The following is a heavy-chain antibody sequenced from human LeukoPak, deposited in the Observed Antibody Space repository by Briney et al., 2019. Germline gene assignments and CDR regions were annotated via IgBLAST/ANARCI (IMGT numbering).Heavy chain of an antibody. V-gene: IGHV3-48*04. Sequence: PGGSLRLSCAASGFSFSTSSMSWVRQTPGKGLEWISYIRGSSTTIYYADSVKGRFTISRDNAKNSLYLQMNSLRAEDTAVYYCASTNYMDVWGKGTTVTVSS. CDR1: GFSFSTSS. CDR3: ASTNYMDV. J-gene: IGHJ6*03. CDR2: IRGSSTTI.